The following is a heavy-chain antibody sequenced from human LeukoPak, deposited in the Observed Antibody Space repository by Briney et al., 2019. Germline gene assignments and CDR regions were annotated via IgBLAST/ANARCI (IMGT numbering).Heavy chain of an antibody. J-gene: IGHJ4*02. CDR3: ARDSPDGSGTYYNDSPDY. Sequence: VASVKVSCKATGYTFSSYGINWVRQAPGQGLEWMGWISAYNGNTNYRQKLQGRVTMTTDTFTGTAYMDLRSLRSDDTAIYYCARDSPDGSGTYYNDSPDYWGQGTLVTVSS. CDR2: ISAYNGNT. CDR1: GYTFSSYG. V-gene: IGHV1-18*01. D-gene: IGHD3-10*01.